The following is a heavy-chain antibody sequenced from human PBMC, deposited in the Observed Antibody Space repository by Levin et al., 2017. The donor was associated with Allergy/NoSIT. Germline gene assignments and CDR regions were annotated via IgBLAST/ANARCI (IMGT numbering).Heavy chain of an antibody. CDR3: ARRDRSSGYSADY. CDR2: IWYDGSNK. Sequence: LSLTCAASGFTFSSYDMHWVRPAPGKGLEWVAVIWYDGSNKYHADSVKGRFTISRDNSNNTLSLQMNSLRAEDTAVYYCARRDRSSGYSADYWGQGTLVTVSS. V-gene: IGHV3-33*01. CDR1: GFTFSSYD. D-gene: IGHD3-22*01. J-gene: IGHJ4*02.